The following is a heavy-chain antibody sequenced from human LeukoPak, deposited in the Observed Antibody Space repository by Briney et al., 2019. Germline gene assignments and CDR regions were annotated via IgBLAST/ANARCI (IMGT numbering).Heavy chain of an antibody. Sequence: KPSETLSLTCAVYGGSFSGYYWSWIRQPPGKGLEWIGYIYYSGSTNYNPSLKSRVTISVDTSKNQFSLKLSSVTAADTAVYYCARSDSSGYYYVYWGQGTLVTVSS. D-gene: IGHD3-22*01. CDR2: IYYSGST. CDR3: ARSDSSGYYYVY. CDR1: GGSFSGYY. V-gene: IGHV4-59*01. J-gene: IGHJ4*02.